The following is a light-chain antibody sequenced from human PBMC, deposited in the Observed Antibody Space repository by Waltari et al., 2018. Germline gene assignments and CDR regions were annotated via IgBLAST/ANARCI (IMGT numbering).Light chain of an antibody. CDR1: NIGNKN. CDR3: QVWDSSTVL. J-gene: IGLJ2*01. V-gene: IGLV3-9*01. CDR2: RDN. Sequence: SYDLIQPLSVSVALGQTARIPCGGNNIGNKNVHWYQQKPGQAPVLVIYRDNNRPSGIPEQFSGSNSGNTATLTISRAQAGDEADYFCQVWDSSTVLFGGGTKLTVL.